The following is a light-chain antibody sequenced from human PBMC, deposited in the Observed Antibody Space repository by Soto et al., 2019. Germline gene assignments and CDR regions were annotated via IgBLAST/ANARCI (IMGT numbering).Light chain of an antibody. CDR1: QSVSSY. Sequence: EIVLTQSPATLSLSPGERATLSCRASQSVSSYLAWYQQKPGQAPRLLIYDASNRATGIPARFSGRGSGTDLNLTISSLEPEDFAVYYCQQRSNWLTFGGGTKVEI. V-gene: IGKV3-11*01. J-gene: IGKJ4*01. CDR2: DAS. CDR3: QQRSNWLT.